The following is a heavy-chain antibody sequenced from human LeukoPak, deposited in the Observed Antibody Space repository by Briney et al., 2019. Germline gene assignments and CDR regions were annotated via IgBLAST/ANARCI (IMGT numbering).Heavy chain of an antibody. CDR2: ISAYNGNT. J-gene: IGHJ4*02. CDR3: ATSGGYCSSTSCFTFDY. V-gene: IGHV1-18*01. Sequence: ASVKVSCKASGYTFTSYGISWVRQAPGRGLEWMGWISAYNGNTNYAQKLQGRVTMTTDTSTSTAYMELRSLRSDDTAVYYCATSGGYCSSTSCFTFDYWGQGTLVTVSS. D-gene: IGHD2-2*02. CDR1: GYTFTSYG.